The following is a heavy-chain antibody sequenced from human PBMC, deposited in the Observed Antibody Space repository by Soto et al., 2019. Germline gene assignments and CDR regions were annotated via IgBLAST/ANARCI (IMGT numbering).Heavy chain of an antibody. D-gene: IGHD6-13*01. Sequence: GGSLRLSCVASGFTFSDYYMSWFRQAPGKGLEWVSYISGSGSTIHDADSVKGRFTISRDNAKNSLYLQMNSLRAEDTAVYYCARLGSIAAAGTPDYWGQGTLVTVSS. V-gene: IGHV3-11*01. CDR2: ISGSGSTI. CDR1: GFTFSDYY. CDR3: ARLGSIAAAGTPDY. J-gene: IGHJ4*02.